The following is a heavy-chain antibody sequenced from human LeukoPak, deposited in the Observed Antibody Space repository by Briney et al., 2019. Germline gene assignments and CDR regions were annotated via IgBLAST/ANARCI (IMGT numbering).Heavy chain of an antibody. J-gene: IGHJ4*02. CDR2: ISYSGST. Sequence: SETLSLTCTVSGGSIRSTSYFWGWIRQPPGKGLEWIGSISYSGSTYYNPSLKSRVTISLDTSKNQFSLKLNSVPAADTAVYYCARDDSGPIDYWGQGTLVTVSS. CDR3: ARDDSGPIDY. D-gene: IGHD6-19*01. V-gene: IGHV4-39*07. CDR1: GGSIRSTSYF.